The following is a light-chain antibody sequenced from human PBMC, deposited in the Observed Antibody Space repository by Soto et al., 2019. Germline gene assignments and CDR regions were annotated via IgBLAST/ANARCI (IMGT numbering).Light chain of an antibody. V-gene: IGKV1-33*01. J-gene: IGKJ5*01. CDR2: DAS. CDR1: QNINNY. CDR3: QQYENLPT. Sequence: DIQMPPSPSSLSASVGDRVTITCQASQNINNYLNWYQQTPGRAPKLLIYDASNLEAGVPSRFRGSGSGTDFTFTINRLQPEDIATYYCQQYENLPTFGQGTRLEIK.